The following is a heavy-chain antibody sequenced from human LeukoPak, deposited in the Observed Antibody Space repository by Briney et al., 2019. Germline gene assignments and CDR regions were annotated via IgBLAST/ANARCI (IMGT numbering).Heavy chain of an antibody. J-gene: IGHJ4*02. Sequence: GRSLRLSCAASGFTFSSYGMHWVRQAPGKGLEWVAVISYDGSNKYYADSMKGRFTISRDNSKNTLYLQMNSLRAEDTAVYYCAKDRAGPFDYWGQGTLVTASS. CDR3: AKDRAGPFDY. CDR2: ISYDGSNK. CDR1: GFTFSSYG. D-gene: IGHD6-13*01. V-gene: IGHV3-30*18.